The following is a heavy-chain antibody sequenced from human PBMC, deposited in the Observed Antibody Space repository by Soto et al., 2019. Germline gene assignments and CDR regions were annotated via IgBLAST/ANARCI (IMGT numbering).Heavy chain of an antibody. Sequence: QVQLVQSGAEVKKPGASVKVSFKASGYTLTRYGFSWVRQAPGQRLEWMGWISTYNGNTKYAQKLQGRVTMTTDTSTSTAYMELRSLRSVDTAVFYCAREMVRGVGSDYWGQGTLVTVSS. CDR1: GYTLTRYG. J-gene: IGHJ4*02. CDR2: ISTYNGNT. D-gene: IGHD3-10*01. V-gene: IGHV1-18*01. CDR3: AREMVRGVGSDY.